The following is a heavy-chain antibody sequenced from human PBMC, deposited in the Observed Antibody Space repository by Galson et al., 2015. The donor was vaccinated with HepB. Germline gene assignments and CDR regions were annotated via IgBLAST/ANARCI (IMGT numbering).Heavy chain of an antibody. CDR1: GFTFSNAW. CDR3: TTGDWLGGMDV. D-gene: IGHD3-9*01. Sequence: SLRLSCAASGFTFSNAWMSWVRQAPGKGLEWVGRIKSKTDGGTTDYAAPVKGRFTIPRDDSKNTLYLQMNSLKTEDTAVYYCTTGDWLGGMDVWGQGTTVTVSS. V-gene: IGHV3-15*01. CDR2: IKSKTDGGTT. J-gene: IGHJ6*02.